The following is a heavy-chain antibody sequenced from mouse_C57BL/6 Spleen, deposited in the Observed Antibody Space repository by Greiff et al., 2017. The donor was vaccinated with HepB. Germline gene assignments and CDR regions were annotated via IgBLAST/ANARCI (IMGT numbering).Heavy chain of an antibody. CDR3: ARAYYVYCAMDY. Sequence: EVQLVESGPSLVRPSQTLSLTCTVTGFSINSDCYWIWIRQFPGNNLEYIGYTFYSGITYYNPSLESRTYITRDTSKNQFSLKLSSVTTEDTATYYCARAYYVYCAMDYWGQGTSVTVSS. D-gene: IGHD2-10*01. V-gene: IGHV3-3*01. CDR1: GFSINSDCY. CDR2: TFYSGIT. J-gene: IGHJ4*01.